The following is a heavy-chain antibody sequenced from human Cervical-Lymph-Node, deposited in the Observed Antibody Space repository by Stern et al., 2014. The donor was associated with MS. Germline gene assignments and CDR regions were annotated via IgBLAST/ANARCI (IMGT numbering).Heavy chain of an antibody. CDR2: SIPIFGTA. J-gene: IGHJ4*02. Sequence: QLVQSGSEAKKPGSSVKVSCKVSGGTFSTYKISWVRQAPGQGLEWMGASIPIFGTADYAQKFQDRVTIIADESTSEVHMELISLRSEDTGVYYCARLGSGYDSSYLDFWGQGTLVTVSS. V-gene: IGHV1-69*01. CDR1: GGTFSTYK. D-gene: IGHD5-12*01. CDR3: ARLGSGYDSSYLDF.